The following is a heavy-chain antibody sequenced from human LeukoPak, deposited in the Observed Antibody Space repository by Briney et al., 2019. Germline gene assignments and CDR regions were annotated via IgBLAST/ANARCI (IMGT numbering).Heavy chain of an antibody. D-gene: IGHD2-2*01. CDR2: ISSNSSYT. CDR3: ARDVLPTAYYYYGMDV. V-gene: IGHV3-11*06. CDR1: GFTLSDYY. J-gene: IGHJ6*02. Sequence: PGGSLRLSCAAFGFTLSDYYMSWIRQAPGKGLEWISYISSNSSYTNYADSVKGRFTISRDNAKNTLYLEMNSLRAEDTAVYYCARDVLPTAYYYYGMDVWGQGTTVTVSS.